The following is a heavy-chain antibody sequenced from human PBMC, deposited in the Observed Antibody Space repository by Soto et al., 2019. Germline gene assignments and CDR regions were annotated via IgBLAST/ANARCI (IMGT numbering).Heavy chain of an antibody. J-gene: IGHJ3*02. D-gene: IGHD6-13*01. CDR2: ISGSGGST. Sequence: EVQLLESGGGLVQPGGSLRLSCAASGFTFSSYAMSWVRQAPGKGLEWVSAISGSGGSTYYADSVKGRFTISRDNSKNAVYLQMNSLRAEDTAVYYCAKEGSSRGGAFDIWGQGTMVTVSS. CDR1: GFTFSSYA. CDR3: AKEGSSRGGAFDI. V-gene: IGHV3-23*01.